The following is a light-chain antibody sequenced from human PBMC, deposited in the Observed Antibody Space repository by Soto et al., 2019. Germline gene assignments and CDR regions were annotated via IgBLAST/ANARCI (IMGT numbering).Light chain of an antibody. Sequence: EIVLTQSPGTLSLSPGEGATLSCRASQSVASRYLGWYQQKPGQAPRLLIYGASSRATGIPDRFSGSGSGTDFTLTISRLEPEDFAVYCCQLFGTSWLTFGPGTKVDMK. CDR1: QSVASRY. J-gene: IGKJ3*01. CDR3: QLFGTSWLT. CDR2: GAS. V-gene: IGKV3-20*01.